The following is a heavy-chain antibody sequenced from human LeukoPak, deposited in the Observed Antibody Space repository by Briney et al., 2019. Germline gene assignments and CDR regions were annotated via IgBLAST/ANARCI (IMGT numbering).Heavy chain of an antibody. V-gene: IGHV4-34*01. CDR1: GGSFSGYY. Sequence: SSETLSLTCAVYGGSFSGYYWSWLRQPPGKGLEWIGEINHSGSTNYNPSLKSRVTISVDTSKNQFSLKLSSVTAADTAVYYCASDSGCSGGSCYVSLNWFYPWGQGTLVTVSS. D-gene: IGHD2-15*01. J-gene: IGHJ5*02. CDR2: INHSGST. CDR3: ASDSGCSGGSCYVSLNWFYP.